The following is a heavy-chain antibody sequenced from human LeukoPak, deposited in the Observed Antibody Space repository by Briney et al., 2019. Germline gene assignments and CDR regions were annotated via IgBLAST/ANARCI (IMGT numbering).Heavy chain of an antibody. CDR1: GGSISSYY. D-gene: IGHD3-3*01. Sequence: SETLSLTCTVSGGSISSYYWSWIRQPPGKGLEWIGYIYYSGNTNYNPSLKSRVTISVDTSKNQFSLKLSSVTAADTAVYYCAGRITIFGVAPPGSWFDPWGQGTLVTVSS. V-gene: IGHV4-59*08. J-gene: IGHJ5*02. CDR3: AGRITIFGVAPPGSWFDP. CDR2: IYYSGNT.